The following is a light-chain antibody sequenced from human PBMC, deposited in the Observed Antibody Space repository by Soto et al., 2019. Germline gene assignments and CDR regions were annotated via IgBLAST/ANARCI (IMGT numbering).Light chain of an antibody. CDR3: QQYNDWPPA. V-gene: IGKV1-39*01. CDR1: QTIMTY. J-gene: IGKJ4*01. CDR2: AAS. Sequence: DIQMTQSPSSLSASVGDEVTITCRASQTIMTYLNWYQQKPGKAPKLLISAASTLQSGVPSRFRGSGSGTGFTLTIDSLQSEDFAVYYCQQYNDWPPAFGGGTKVDIK.